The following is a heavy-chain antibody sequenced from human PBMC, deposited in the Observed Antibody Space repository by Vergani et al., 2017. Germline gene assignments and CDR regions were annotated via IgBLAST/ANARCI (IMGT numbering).Heavy chain of an antibody. CDR1: GASINNDFYY. CDR3: ARDNKQLRPRAFDL. V-gene: IGHV4-61*02. CDR2: IYVSGMT. D-gene: IGHD4-23*01. J-gene: IGHJ3*01. Sequence: QVQLQESGPGLVKPSQTLSLTCTVSGASINNDFYYWHWIRQPAGKGLEWIGRIYVSGMTDYNSSLHSRVSMSVDTSKNQFSLTLTSVTAADTAVYYCARDNKQLRPRAFDLWVQGTMVTVSS.